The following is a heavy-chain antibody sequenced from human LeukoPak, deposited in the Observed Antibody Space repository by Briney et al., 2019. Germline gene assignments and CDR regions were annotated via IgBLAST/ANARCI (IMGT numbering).Heavy chain of an antibody. D-gene: IGHD1-1*01. Sequence: RGGSLRLSCAASRFTFSNYAMCWVRQAPGKGLEWVSAISKSGSTFYADSVKGRFTISRDNSRNTLYLQMDSLRADDTAVYYCAVQHVAFDYWGQGTLVTVSS. CDR1: RFTFSNYA. V-gene: IGHV3-23*01. J-gene: IGHJ4*02. CDR3: AVQHVAFDY. CDR2: ISKSGST.